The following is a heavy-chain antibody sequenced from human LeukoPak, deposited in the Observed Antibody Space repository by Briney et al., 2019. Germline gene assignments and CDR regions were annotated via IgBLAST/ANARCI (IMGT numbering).Heavy chain of an antibody. CDR3: ARDLWGIAAADSDY. Sequence: GGSLRLSCAASGFTFNSYSMNWVRQAPGKGLEWVSSISSSSSYIYYADSVKGRFTISRDNAKNSLYLQMNSLRAEDTAVYYCARDLWGIAAADSDYWGQGTLVTVSS. J-gene: IGHJ4*02. CDR2: ISSSSSYI. CDR1: GFTFNSYS. V-gene: IGHV3-21*01. D-gene: IGHD6-13*01.